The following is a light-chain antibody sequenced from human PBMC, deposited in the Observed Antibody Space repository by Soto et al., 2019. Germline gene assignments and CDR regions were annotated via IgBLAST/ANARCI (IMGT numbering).Light chain of an antibody. J-gene: IGKJ1*01. CDR2: GAS. CDR1: QSVSSN. CDR3: QHSNNWPRT. V-gene: IGKV3-15*01. Sequence: EIVMTQSPATLSVSPGERATLSCRASQSVSSNLAWYQQKPGQAPRLLIYGASTRATGIPARFSGGGSGTEFTLSISSLQSEDFAVYYCQHSNNWPRTFGQGNKVEIK.